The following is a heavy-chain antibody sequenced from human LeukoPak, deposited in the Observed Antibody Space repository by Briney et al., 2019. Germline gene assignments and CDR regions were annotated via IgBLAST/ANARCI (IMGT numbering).Heavy chain of an antibody. CDR2: ISSNGGIT. J-gene: IGHJ4*02. V-gene: IGHV3-64*01. CDR3: ASLTDYYDSSGYPTDY. CDR1: GFTFSNYA. Sequence: GGSLRLSCAVSGFTFSNYAMHWVRQAPGKGLEYVSGISSNGGITYYANSVKGRFTISRDNSKNTLYLQMGSLRDEDMAVYYCASLTDYYDSSGYPTDYWGQGTLVTISS. D-gene: IGHD3-22*01.